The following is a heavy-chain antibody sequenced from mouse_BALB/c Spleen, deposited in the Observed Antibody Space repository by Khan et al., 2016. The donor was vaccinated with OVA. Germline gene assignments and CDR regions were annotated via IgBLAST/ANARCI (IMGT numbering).Heavy chain of an antibody. CDR3: ARSATLSNSWFAY. CDR2: ISNYNGNT. D-gene: IGHD1-2*01. Sequence: QLQLVQSGPELVRPGVSVKISCKGSGYTFTDYAMHWVKQSHAKSLEWIGVISNYNGNTNYNQKFKGKATMTVDKSSSTAYMELARLTSEDSAIYYCARSATLSNSWFAYWGQGTLVTVSA. J-gene: IGHJ3*01. CDR1: GYTFTDYA. V-gene: IGHV1S137*01.